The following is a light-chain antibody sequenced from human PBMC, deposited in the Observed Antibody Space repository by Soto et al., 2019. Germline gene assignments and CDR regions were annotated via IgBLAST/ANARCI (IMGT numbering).Light chain of an antibody. CDR1: QSISSSY. CDR3: QLYGSSHMFS. J-gene: IGKJ2*01. CDR2: AAP. V-gene: IGKV3-20*01. Sequence: EIVLTQSPGTLSLSPGERATLSCRASQSISSSYLAWYQQKPGQAPRLLIYAAPSRATDIPDRFSGSGSGTDFTLTISRLEPEDFAVYYCQLYGSSHMFSFGQGTKLEIK.